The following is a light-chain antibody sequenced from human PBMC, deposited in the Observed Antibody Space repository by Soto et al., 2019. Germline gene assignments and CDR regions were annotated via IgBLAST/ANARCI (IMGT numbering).Light chain of an antibody. CDR1: QSVSSY. CDR3: QQRSNWPPVT. J-gene: IGKJ4*01. V-gene: IGKV3-11*01. Sequence: IVLTQSPATLPLSPGERATLSCRASQSVSSYLGWYQQKPGQAPRLLIYDASNRATGIPARFSGSGSGTDFTLTISGLEPEDVAVYYCQQRSNWPPVTFGGGTKVEIK. CDR2: DAS.